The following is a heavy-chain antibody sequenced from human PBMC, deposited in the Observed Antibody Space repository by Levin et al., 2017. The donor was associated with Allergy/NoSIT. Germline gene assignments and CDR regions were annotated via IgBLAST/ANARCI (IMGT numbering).Heavy chain of an antibody. Sequence: SETLSLTCTVSGGSISSGSYYWSWIRQPAGKGLEWIGRIYTSGSTNYNPSLKSRVTISVDTSKNQFSLKLSSVTAADTAVYYCARVIRSELYFDLWGRGTLVTVSS. J-gene: IGHJ2*01. CDR2: IYTSGST. CDR3: ARVIRSELYFDL. V-gene: IGHV4-61*02. CDR1: GGSISSGSYY. D-gene: IGHD3-10*01.